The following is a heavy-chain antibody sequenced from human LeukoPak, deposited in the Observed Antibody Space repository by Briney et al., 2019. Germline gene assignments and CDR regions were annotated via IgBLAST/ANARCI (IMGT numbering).Heavy chain of an antibody. CDR2: IYYSGST. D-gene: IGHD3-22*01. Sequence: SETLSLTCTVSGGSIGSYYWSWIRQPPGKGLEWIGYIYYSGSTNYNPSLKSRVTISVGTSKNQFSLELSSVTAADTAVYYCARDKWSSGYYNVGEPYGMDVWGQGTTVTVSS. CDR3: ARDKWSSGYYNVGEPYGMDV. V-gene: IGHV4-59*12. CDR1: GGSIGSYY. J-gene: IGHJ6*02.